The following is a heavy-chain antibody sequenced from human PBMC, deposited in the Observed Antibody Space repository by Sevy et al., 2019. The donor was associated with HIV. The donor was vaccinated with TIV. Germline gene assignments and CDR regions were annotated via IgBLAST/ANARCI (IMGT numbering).Heavy chain of an antibody. CDR1: GFTFNTYG. J-gene: IGHJ4*02. Sequence: GGSLRLSCAASGFTFNTYGLHWVRQAPGKWLEWVAVISYDGSNKYYADSVKGRFTISRDNAKITLYLQLNSLRDEDTDVYYCAKETESLVWRATSYFDYWGQGTLLTVSS. V-gene: IGHV3-30*18. CDR2: ISYDGSNK. D-gene: IGHD1-26*01. CDR3: AKETESLVWRATSYFDY.